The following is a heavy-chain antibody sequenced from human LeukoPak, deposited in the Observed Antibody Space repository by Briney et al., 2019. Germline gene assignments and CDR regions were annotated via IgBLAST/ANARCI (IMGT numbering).Heavy chain of an antibody. Sequence: SETLSLTCTVPGYSISSGYYWGWIRQPPGKGLEWIGSIYHSGSTYYNPSLKSRVTISVDTSKNQFSLKLSSVTAADTAVYYCARDVWFGELYHWFDPWGQGTLVTVSS. D-gene: IGHD3-10*01. V-gene: IGHV4-38-2*02. CDR2: IYHSGST. CDR1: GYSISSGYY. CDR3: ARDVWFGELYHWFDP. J-gene: IGHJ5*02.